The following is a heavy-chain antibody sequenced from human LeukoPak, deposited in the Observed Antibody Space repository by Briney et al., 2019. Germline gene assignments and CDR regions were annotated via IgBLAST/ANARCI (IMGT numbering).Heavy chain of an antibody. J-gene: IGHJ5*02. CDR2: IYNSGGT. V-gene: IGHV4-4*07. CDR3: ASDLTVPPYNWFDP. Sequence: SETLSLTCTVSGGSIRSSHWSWIRQPAGKGLEWIAIIYNSGGTNYNPSLKSRVTISRDTSKNQFSLTLTSVTAPHTAVYYCASDLTVPPYNWFDPWGQGTLVTVSS. D-gene: IGHD7-27*01. CDR1: GGSIRSSH.